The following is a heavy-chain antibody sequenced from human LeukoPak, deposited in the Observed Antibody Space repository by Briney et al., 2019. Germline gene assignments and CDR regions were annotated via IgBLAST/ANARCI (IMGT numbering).Heavy chain of an antibody. D-gene: IGHD7-27*01. V-gene: IGHV3-30*02. CDR1: GFTFSNYA. CDR2: IRFNGN. J-gene: IGHJ4*02. CDR3: ARENWDFDF. Sequence: GGSLRLSCAASGFTFSNYAIHWVRQAPGKGLEWVASIRFNGNFYADYVKGRFTISRDNSKSTVSLQMDTLRTEDTTLYYCARENWDFDFWGQGTLVTVSS.